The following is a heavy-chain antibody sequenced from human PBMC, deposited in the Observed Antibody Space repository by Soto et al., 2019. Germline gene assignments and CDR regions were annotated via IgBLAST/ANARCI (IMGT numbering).Heavy chain of an antibody. CDR3: ARDSAVAALDR. CDR2: IWYDGSNK. Sequence: QVQLVESGGGVVQPGRSLRLSCAASGFTFSSYGMHWVRQAPGKGLEWVAVIWYDGSNKYYADSVKGRFTISRDNSKNTLYLQMNSLRAEDTAVYYCARDSAVAALDRWGQGTLVTVSS. CDR1: GFTFSSYG. V-gene: IGHV3-33*01. J-gene: IGHJ4*02. D-gene: IGHD6-19*01.